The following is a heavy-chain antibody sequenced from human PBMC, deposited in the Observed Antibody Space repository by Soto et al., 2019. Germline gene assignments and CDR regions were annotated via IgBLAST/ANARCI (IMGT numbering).Heavy chain of an antibody. CDR3: EAEMTFGKLSVV. CDR1: GDTDTNYV. CDR2: IFPKFGTT. J-gene: IGHJ6*02. Sequence: QVQLVQSGAEVKKPGSSVKVSCKASGDTDTNYVISWVRQAPGQGLEWMGGIFPKFGTTYSAQKLQDKLTITADESTSTVYMQLSSLRLDDTAVYYCEAEMTFGKLSVVWGQGTTVTVSS. V-gene: IGHV1-69*01. D-gene: IGHD3-16*02.